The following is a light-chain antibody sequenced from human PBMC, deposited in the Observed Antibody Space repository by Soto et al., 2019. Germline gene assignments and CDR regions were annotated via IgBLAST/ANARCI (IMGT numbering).Light chain of an antibody. CDR2: GAS. V-gene: IGKV3D-15*01. J-gene: IGKJ1*01. CDR1: QSISSH. Sequence: EIVMTQSPATLSVSPGEKAILSCRASQSISSHLAWYQQKPGQAPRFLIYGASTRATGIPVRFSGSGSGTEFTLTICSLQSEDFAVYYCQQYNYLWTFGQGPKVEIK. CDR3: QQYNYLWT.